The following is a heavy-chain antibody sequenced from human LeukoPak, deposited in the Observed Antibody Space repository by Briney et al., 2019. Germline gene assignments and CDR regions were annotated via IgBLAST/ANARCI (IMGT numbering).Heavy chain of an antibody. CDR3: ARKGLTYYYDSSGEGAFDI. CDR2: ISSSSSYI. D-gene: IGHD3-22*01. CDR1: GFTFSSYS. Sequence: GGSLRLSCAASGFTFSSYSMNWVRQAPGKGLEWVSSISSSSSYIYYADSVKGRFTISRDNSKNTLYLQMNSLRAEDTAVYYCARKGLTYYYDSSGEGAFDIWGQGTMVTVSS. J-gene: IGHJ3*02. V-gene: IGHV3-21*01.